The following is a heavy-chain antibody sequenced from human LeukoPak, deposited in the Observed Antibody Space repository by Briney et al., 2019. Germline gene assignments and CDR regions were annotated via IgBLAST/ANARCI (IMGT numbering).Heavy chain of an antibody. J-gene: IGHJ4*02. CDR3: ASTEAGGVGAPVPFDY. CDR2: IYYNGST. V-gene: IGHV4-59*08. D-gene: IGHD1-26*01. CDR1: GGLIRSYY. Sequence: SETLSLTCTVSGGLIRSYYWSWIRQPPGKGLEWIGYIYYNGSTDYNPSLKSRLTISVDTSKSHFSLKLTSVTAADSAVYYCASTEAGGVGAPVPFDYWGQGTLVTVSS.